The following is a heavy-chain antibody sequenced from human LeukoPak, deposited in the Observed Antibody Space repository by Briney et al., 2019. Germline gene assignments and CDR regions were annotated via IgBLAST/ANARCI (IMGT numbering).Heavy chain of an antibody. V-gene: IGHV1-18*01. CDR1: GYTFTSYG. CDR3: ARFAHPRLLYGDDLYYFDY. J-gene: IGHJ4*02. CDR2: ISAYNGNT. D-gene: IGHD4-17*01. Sequence: ASVKVSCKASGYTFTSYGISWVRQAPGQGLEWMGWISAYNGNTNYAQKLQGRVTMTTDTSTRTAYMELRSLRSDDTAVYYCARFAHPRLLYGDDLYYFDYWGQGTLVTVSS.